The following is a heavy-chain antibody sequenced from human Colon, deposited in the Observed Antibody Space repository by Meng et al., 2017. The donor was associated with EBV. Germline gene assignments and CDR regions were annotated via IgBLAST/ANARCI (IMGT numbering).Heavy chain of an antibody. J-gene: IGHJ4*02. CDR3: AKVRDISSDSSSYYDY. Sequence: AEVKEPGASVKVLCKASGYTFTGYYLHWVRQAPGQGLEWMGWINPNSGGTNYAQKFQGRVTMTRDTSISTAYMELSRLRSDDTAIYYCAKVRDISSDSSSYYDYWGQGTLVTVSS. CDR1: GYTFTGYY. D-gene: IGHD3-22*01. V-gene: IGHV1-2*02. CDR2: INPNSGGT.